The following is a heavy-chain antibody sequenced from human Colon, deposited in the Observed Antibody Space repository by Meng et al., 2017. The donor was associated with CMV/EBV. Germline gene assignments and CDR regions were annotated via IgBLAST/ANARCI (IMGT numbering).Heavy chain of an antibody. J-gene: IGHJ4*02. CDR3: ARGRYARYFDY. Sequence: TGPVYGGSFSGCYGSCIREPPRKRLEWVGEINHSGSTDYNPSLKSRVTISVDTSKNQFSLKLSSVTAADTAVYYCARGRYARYFDYWGQGTLVTVSS. CDR1: GGSFSGCY. D-gene: IGHD2-2*01. V-gene: IGHV4-34*01. CDR2: INHSGST.